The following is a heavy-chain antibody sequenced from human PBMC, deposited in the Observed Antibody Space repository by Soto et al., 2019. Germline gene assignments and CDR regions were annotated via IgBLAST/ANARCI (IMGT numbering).Heavy chain of an antibody. CDR3: ARGARGFFYMDV. D-gene: IGHD3-10*01. V-gene: IGHV3-74*01. CDR2: INSDGSNT. CDR1: GFTFNNYW. Sequence: EVQLVESGGGLVQPGGSLRLSCAASGFTFNNYWIHWVRQGPGKGLVWVSRINSDGSNTNYADSVKGRFTISRDNAKNTVYLQMNSLRAEHTAVYYCARGARGFFYMDVWGKGTTVTVSS. J-gene: IGHJ6*03.